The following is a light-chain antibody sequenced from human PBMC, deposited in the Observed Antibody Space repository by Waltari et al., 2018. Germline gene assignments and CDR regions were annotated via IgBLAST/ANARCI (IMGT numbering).Light chain of an antibody. CDR2: GAS. V-gene: IGKV1-39*01. CDR3: QQGYTTPYT. J-gene: IGKJ2*01. CDR1: QSISDS. Sequence: DIQMTQSPSSLSASVGDRVTITFRTSQSISDSLNWYQQQPGKAPRLLIYGASSLQSGVPLRFSGSGSGTDFTLTINSLQPEDFGTYFCQQGYTTPYTFGQGTKLEIK.